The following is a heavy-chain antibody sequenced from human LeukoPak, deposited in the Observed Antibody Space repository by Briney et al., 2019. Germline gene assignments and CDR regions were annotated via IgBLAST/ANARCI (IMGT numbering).Heavy chain of an antibody. CDR1: GYTFTSYY. J-gene: IGHJ6*02. CDR2: INPSGGNT. V-gene: IGHV1-46*01. D-gene: IGHD3-3*01. Sequence: ASVKVSCKASGYTFTSYYMHWVRQAPGQGLEWMGIINPSGGNTNYAQKFQERVTITRDMSTSTAYMELSSLRSEDTAVYYCAADPVYYDFWSGPGNYHYGMDVWGQGTTVTVSS. CDR3: AADPVYYDFWSGPGNYHYGMDV.